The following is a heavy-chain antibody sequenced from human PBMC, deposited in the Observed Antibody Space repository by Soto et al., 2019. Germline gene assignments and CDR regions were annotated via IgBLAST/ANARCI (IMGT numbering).Heavy chain of an antibody. V-gene: IGHV1-3*01. Sequence: QVQLVQSGAEVKKPGASVKVSCKASGYTFTSYDMHWVRQAPGQRLEWMGWINAGNGNTKYSQKFQGRVTITRDTSASTAYMELSSLRSEDTAVYYCARARNLRYFDLWGRGTLVTVSS. CDR3: ARARNLRYFDL. D-gene: IGHD1-7*01. CDR1: GYTFTSYD. CDR2: INAGNGNT. J-gene: IGHJ2*01.